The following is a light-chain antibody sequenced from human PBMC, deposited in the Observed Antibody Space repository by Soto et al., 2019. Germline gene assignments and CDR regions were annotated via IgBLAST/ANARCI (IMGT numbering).Light chain of an antibody. CDR2: DVS. CDR3: SSYTSSSTYV. V-gene: IGLV2-14*01. Sequence: QSALTQPASVSGSPGQSITISCTGTSSDVGGYNYVSWYQQHPGKAPKLMIYDVSTRPSGVSNRFSGSKSGNTASLTISGLQAEDDADYHCSSYTSSSTYVFGTGTKLTVL. J-gene: IGLJ1*01. CDR1: SSDVGGYNY.